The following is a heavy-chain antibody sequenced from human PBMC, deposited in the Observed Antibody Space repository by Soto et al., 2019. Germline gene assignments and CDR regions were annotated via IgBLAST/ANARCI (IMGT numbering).Heavy chain of an antibody. CDR2: ISGSGGST. CDR3: AKHEYSSSWYYFDY. Sequence: TGGSLRLSCAASGFTFSSYAMSWVRQAPGKGLEWVSAISGSGGSTYYADSVKGRFTISRDNSKNTLYLQMNSLRAEDTAVYYWAKHEYSSSWYYFDYWGQGTLVTVSS. CDR1: GFTFSSYA. J-gene: IGHJ4*02. D-gene: IGHD6-13*01. V-gene: IGHV3-23*01.